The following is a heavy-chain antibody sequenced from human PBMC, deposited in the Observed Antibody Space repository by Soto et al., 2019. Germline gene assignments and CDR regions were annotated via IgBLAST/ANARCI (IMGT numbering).Heavy chain of an antibody. D-gene: IGHD4-17*01. V-gene: IGHV2-70*20. CDR1: GFSLSTSGMC. CDR2: IDWDDDK. Sequence: GXGPTLVNPTQTLTLTCTFSGFSLSTSGMCVSWVRQPPGKALEWLALIDWDDDKYYSTSLKTRLTISKDTSKNQVVLTMTNMDPVDTATYYCARIQPTENWFDHWGQGNLVTVSS. J-gene: IGHJ5*02. CDR3: ARIQPTENWFDH.